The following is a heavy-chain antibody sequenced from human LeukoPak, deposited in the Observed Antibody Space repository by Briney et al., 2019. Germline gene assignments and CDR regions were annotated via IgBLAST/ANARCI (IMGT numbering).Heavy chain of an antibody. D-gene: IGHD3-3*01. J-gene: IGHJ4*02. CDR1: GGSMSPYH. CDR2: VYYSGST. Sequence: SETLSLTCTVSGGSMSPYHWGWIRQPPGKGLEWTGYVYYSGSTNYNPSLKSRVTISVDTSKNQFSLKLSSVTAADTAVYYCARHAYYDFWSGYLYYFDYWGQGTLVTVS. V-gene: IGHV4-59*08. CDR3: ARHAYYDFWSGYLYYFDY.